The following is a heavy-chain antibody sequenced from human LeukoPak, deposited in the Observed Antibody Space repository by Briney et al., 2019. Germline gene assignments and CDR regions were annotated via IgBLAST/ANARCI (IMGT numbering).Heavy chain of an antibody. V-gene: IGHV5-51*01. CDR3: ARHPITRYYDSSGYSAAGPDY. D-gene: IGHD3-22*01. Sequence: GESLQISCKGSGYRFTTHWIGWVRQMPGKGLEWMGIINPGDSDTRYSPSFQGQVTISADKSISTAYLLWSSLKASDTAMYYCARHPITRYYDSSGYSAAGPDYWGQGTLVTVSS. J-gene: IGHJ4*02. CDR1: GYRFTTHW. CDR2: INPGDSDT.